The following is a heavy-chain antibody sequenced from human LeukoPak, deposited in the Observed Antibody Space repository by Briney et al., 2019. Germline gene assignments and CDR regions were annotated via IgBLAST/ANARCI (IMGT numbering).Heavy chain of an antibody. CDR3: ARVGGGYDYRLYFDY. D-gene: IGHD5-12*01. V-gene: IGHV4-59*01. J-gene: IGHJ4*02. CDR2: IYYSGST. CDR1: GGSISSYY. Sequence: SQTLSLACTVSGGSISSYYWRCIRQPPENGLEWIGYIYYSGSTNYNPSLKSRVTISVDTSKNQFSLKLSSVTAADTAVYYCARVGGGYDYRLYFDYWGQGTLVTVSS.